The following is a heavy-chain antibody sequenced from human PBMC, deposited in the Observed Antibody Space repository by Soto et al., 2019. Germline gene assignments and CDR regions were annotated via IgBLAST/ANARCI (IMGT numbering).Heavy chain of an antibody. CDR1: GGSFSSYY. V-gene: IGHV4-34*01. CDR2: INHSGST. Sequence: PSETQSLTCAVYGGSFSSYYGSWIRQPPGKGLEWIGEINHSGSTKYNPSLKSRVSISVDTSKNQFSLRLSSVTAADTAVYYCASQRPTVTTFDHWGQGTPVTVSS. J-gene: IGHJ4*02. D-gene: IGHD4-17*01. CDR3: ASQRPTVTTFDH.